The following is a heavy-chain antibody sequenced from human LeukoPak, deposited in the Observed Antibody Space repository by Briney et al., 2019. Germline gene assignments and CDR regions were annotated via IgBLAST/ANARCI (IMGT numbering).Heavy chain of an antibody. CDR2: IIPIFGTA. Sequence: SVKVSCKASGGTFSSYAISWVRQAPGQGLEWMGGIIPIFGTANYAQKFQGRVTITADESTSTAYMELSSLRSEDTAVYYCARDLSTRITVAGPNWFDPWGQGTLVTVSS. J-gene: IGHJ5*02. CDR3: ARDLSTRITVAGPNWFDP. CDR1: GGTFSSYA. V-gene: IGHV1-69*13. D-gene: IGHD6-19*01.